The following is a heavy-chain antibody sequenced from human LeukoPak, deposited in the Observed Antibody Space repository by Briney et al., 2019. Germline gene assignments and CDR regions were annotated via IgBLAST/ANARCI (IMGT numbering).Heavy chain of an antibody. CDR2: ITRSSTTI. J-gene: IGHJ4*02. CDR1: GFNFSIYS. CDR3: AREDDWNYEDY. V-gene: IGHV3-48*01. D-gene: IGHD1-7*01. Sequence: GGSLRLSCAASGFNFSIYSMNWVRQAPGKGLEWVSYITRSSTTIYYADSVKGRFTISRDNAKNSLYLQMNSLRVEDTAIYYCAREDDWNYEDYWGQGTLVTVSS.